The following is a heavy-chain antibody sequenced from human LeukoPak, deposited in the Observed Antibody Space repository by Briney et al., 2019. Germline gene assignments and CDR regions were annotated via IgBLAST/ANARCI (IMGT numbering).Heavy chain of an antibody. CDR2: ISAYNGNT. CDR3: ARDRSTVKQQLVRSYYYYGMDV. Sequence: ASVKVSCKASGYTFTSYGISWVRQAPGQGLEWMGWISAYNGNTNYAQKLQGRVTMTTDTSTSTAYMELSSLRSEDTAVYYCARDRSTVKQQLVRSYYYYGMDVWGQGTTVTVSS. D-gene: IGHD6-13*01. J-gene: IGHJ6*02. CDR1: GYTFTSYG. V-gene: IGHV1-18*01.